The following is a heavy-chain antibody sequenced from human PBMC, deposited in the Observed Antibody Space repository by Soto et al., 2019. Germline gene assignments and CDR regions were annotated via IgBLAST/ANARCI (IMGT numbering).Heavy chain of an antibody. D-gene: IGHD2-21*01. CDR1: GYTFTRYA. Sequence: ASVKVSCKASGYTFTRYAMHWVRLAPGQRLEWMGWINAGNGNTKYSQKFQGRVTSTRDTSASPASLEPSCLRSEGTAVYYRARHQAMMAILRGYSPDSQHCMEVWGQGTTGTVSS. CDR2: INAGNGNT. V-gene: IGHV1-3*01. CDR3: ARHQAMMAILRGYSPDSQHCMEV. J-gene: IGHJ6*01.